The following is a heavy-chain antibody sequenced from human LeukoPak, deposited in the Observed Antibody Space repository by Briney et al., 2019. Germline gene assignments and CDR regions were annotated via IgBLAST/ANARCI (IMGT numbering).Heavy chain of an antibody. D-gene: IGHD4-23*01. V-gene: IGHV3-33*06. CDR3: AKAGGNSPFDY. CDR1: GFTFSSYV. CDR2: IWYDGSNK. Sequence: GGSLRLSCAASGFTFSSYVMHWVRQAPGKGLEWVAVIWYDGSNKYYADSVKGRFTISRDNSKNTLYLQMNSLRAEDTAVYYCAKAGGNSPFDYWGQGTLVTVSS. J-gene: IGHJ4*02.